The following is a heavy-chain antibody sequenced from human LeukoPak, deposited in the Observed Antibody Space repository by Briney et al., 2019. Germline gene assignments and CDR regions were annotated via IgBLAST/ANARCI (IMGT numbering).Heavy chain of an antibody. D-gene: IGHD2-2*01. CDR2: IRYDGSNK. Sequence: GGSLRLSCAASGFTFSSYWMSWVRQAPGKGLEWVAFIRYDGSNKYYADSVKGRFTISRDNSKNTLYLQMNSLRAEDTAVYYCAPNVKYQLPQRDYWGQGTLVTVSS. CDR3: APNVKYQLPQRDY. J-gene: IGHJ4*02. CDR1: GFTFSSYW. V-gene: IGHV3-30*02.